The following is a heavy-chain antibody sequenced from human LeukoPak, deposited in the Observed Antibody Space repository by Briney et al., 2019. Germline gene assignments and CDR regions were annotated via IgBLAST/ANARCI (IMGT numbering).Heavy chain of an antibody. V-gene: IGHV1-2*06. CDR3: ARGGVAVAGQIDY. CDR2: INPNSGGT. J-gene: IGHJ4*02. CDR1: GYPFTDYY. D-gene: IGHD2-15*01. Sequence: ASVKVSCKASGYPFTDYYMHWVRQAPGQGLEWMGRINPNSGGTNYALKFQGKVTMTRDTSISTAYMELRGLRSDDTAVYYCARGGVAVAGQIDYWGQGTLVTVSS.